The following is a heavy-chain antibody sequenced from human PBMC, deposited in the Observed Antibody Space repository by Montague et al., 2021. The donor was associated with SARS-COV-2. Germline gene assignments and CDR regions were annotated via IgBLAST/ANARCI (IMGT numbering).Heavy chain of an antibody. CDR2: FFFVGSNR. CDR3: ARGAAAGNRNPLDV. V-gene: IGHV3-30*03. CDR1: GLSVGNSN. Sequence: FLRLSCAASGLSVGNSNMHWVRQAPGKGLEWVAVFFFVGSNRYYADFVKGRFTISRDNGKNFLYLQMDSLKTEDTALYFCARGAAAGNRNPLDVWGQGTMVTGS. J-gene: IGHJ3*01. D-gene: IGHD6-13*01.